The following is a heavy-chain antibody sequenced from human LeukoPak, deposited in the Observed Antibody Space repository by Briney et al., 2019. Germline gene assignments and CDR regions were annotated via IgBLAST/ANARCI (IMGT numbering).Heavy chain of an antibody. CDR1: GGTFSSYA. CDR3: ARRSRQLVPGDNWFDP. D-gene: IGHD6-6*01. V-gene: IGHV1-69*13. Sequence: SVKVSCKASGGTFSSYAISWVRQAPGQGLEWLGGIIPIFGTANYAQKFQGRVTITADESTSTAYMELSSLRSEDTAVYYCARRSRQLVPGDNWFDPWGQGTLVTVSS. CDR2: IIPIFGTA. J-gene: IGHJ5*02.